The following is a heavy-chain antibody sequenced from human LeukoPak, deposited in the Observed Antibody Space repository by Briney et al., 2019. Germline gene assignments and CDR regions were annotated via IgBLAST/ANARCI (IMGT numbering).Heavy chain of an antibody. CDR2: IRDCGET. Sequence: GGSLRLSCAGSGFSVSNYYMSWVRQAPGKGLEGVSLIRDCGETFYADSVKGRFTISRDNSKNTMYLQMNRLRVEDTAVYFCARDRAVTQDWVEFDPWGQGTLVTVSS. V-gene: IGHV3-66*03. CDR1: GFSVSNYY. CDR3: ARDRAVTQDWVEFDP. J-gene: IGHJ5*02. D-gene: IGHD4-17*01.